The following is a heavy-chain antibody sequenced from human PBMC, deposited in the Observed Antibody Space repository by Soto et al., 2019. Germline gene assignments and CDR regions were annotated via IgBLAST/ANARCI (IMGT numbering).Heavy chain of an antibody. CDR2: IYSRGNS. Sequence: QVQLQESGPGLVKPSQTLSLTCTVSGSSINSGLYYWTWIRQHPGKGLEWIGYIYSRGNSFYTSSLKSRVDIAVDASKNQFFLRVNSVTAADTAVYYCARARPGSYFEFEYWGQGTLVTFSS. CDR3: ARARPGSYFEFEY. D-gene: IGHD3-10*01. J-gene: IGHJ4*02. V-gene: IGHV4-31*03. CDR1: GSSINSGLYY.